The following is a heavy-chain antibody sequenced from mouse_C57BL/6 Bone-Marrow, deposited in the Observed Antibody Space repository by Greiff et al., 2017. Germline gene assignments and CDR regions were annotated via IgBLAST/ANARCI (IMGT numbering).Heavy chain of an antibody. CDR1: GYAFSSSW. CDR2: IYPGDGDT. Sequence: QVQLQQSGPELVKPGASVKISCKASGYAFSSSWMNWVKQRPGKGLEWIGRIYPGDGDTNYNGKFKGKATLTADKSSSTAYMQLSILTSEDSAVYFCARLPCYFDYWGQGTTLTVSS. CDR3: ARLPCYFDY. J-gene: IGHJ2*01. V-gene: IGHV1-82*01.